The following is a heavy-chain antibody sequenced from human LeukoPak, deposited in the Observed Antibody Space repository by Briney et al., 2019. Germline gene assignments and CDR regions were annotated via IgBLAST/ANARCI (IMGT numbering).Heavy chain of an antibody. V-gene: IGHV3-7*01. CDR1: GFTFSDYW. CDR2: IRQDGGEK. D-gene: IGHD6-13*01. J-gene: IGHJ4*01. Sequence: GGSLRLSCAVSGFTFSDYWMNWVRQAPGKGLEWVASIRQDGGEKSYVDSVKGRFTISRDNTKNSLYLQINSLRAEDTAVYYCARGGTAAGLYFDLWGQGTLVTVSS. CDR3: ARGGTAAGLYFDL.